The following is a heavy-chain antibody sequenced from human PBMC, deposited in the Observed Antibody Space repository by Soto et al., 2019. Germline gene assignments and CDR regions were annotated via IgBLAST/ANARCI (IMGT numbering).Heavy chain of an antibody. CDR1: GGTFSIYA. J-gene: IGHJ6*02. D-gene: IGHD6-13*01. CDR3: ARPLAAGTLHYFYYGMDV. V-gene: IGHV1-69*12. CDR2: IIPMFGIA. Sequence: QVQLVQSGAEVKKPGSSVKVSCKAPGGTFSIYAINWVRQAPGQGLEWMGGIIPMFGIAHYAQEFQGRVTITADESTSTAHMELSSLRSEDTAMYYCARPLAAGTLHYFYYGMDVWGQGTTVTVSS.